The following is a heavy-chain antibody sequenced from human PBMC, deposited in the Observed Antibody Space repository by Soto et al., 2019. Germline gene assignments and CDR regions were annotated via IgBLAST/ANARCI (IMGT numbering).Heavy chain of an antibody. Sequence: GESLKISCKGSGYDFTTYWIGWVRQMPGKGLEWMGIIYPGDSDTRYSPSFQGQVTISADSSVTTAYLQWSSLKASDTAMYYCARGPGIAAAGAPYYYYGMDVWGQGTTVTVSS. CDR3: ARGPGIAAAGAPYYYYGMDV. D-gene: IGHD6-13*01. V-gene: IGHV5-51*01. CDR1: GYDFTTYW. CDR2: IYPGDSDT. J-gene: IGHJ6*02.